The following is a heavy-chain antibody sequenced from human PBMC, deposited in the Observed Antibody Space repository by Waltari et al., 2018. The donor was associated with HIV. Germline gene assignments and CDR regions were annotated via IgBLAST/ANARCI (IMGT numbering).Heavy chain of an antibody. CDR2: IWYDGSNK. CDR3: ARGTYGDGVYYGMDV. CDR1: GFTFSSYG. V-gene: IGHV3-33*01. Sequence: QVQLVESGGGVVQPGRSLRLSCAASGFTFSSYGMHWVRTAPGKGLEWVAVIWYDGSNKYYADSVKGRFTISRDNSKNTLYLQMNSLRAEDTAVYYCARGTYGDGVYYGMDVWGQGTTVTVSS. J-gene: IGHJ6*02. D-gene: IGHD4-17*01.